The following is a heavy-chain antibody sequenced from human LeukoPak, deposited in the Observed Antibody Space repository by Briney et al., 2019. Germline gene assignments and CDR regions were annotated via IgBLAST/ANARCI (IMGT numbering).Heavy chain of an antibody. CDR2: ISYDGSNK. D-gene: IGHD3-10*01. J-gene: IGHJ4*02. CDR1: GFTFSSYA. V-gene: IGHV3-30-3*01. Sequence: GGSLRLSCAASGFTFSSYAMHWVRQAPGKGLEWVAVISYDGSNKYYADSVKGRFTISRDNFKNTLYLQMNSLRAEDTAVYHCAREGLRYYFDYWGQGTLVTVSS. CDR3: AREGLRYYFDY.